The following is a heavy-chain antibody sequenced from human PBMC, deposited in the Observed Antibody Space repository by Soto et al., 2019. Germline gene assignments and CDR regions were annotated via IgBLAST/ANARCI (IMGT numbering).Heavy chain of an antibody. J-gene: IGHJ4*02. D-gene: IGHD3-9*01. CDR2: ISSSSSYI. CDR1: GFTFSSYS. CDR3: ARGPDILTGYYNY. Sequence: GESLKISCAASGFTFSSYSMNWVRQAPGKGLEWVSSISSSSSYIYYADSVKGRFTISRDNAKNSLYLQMNSLRAEDTAVYYCARGPDILTGYYNYWGQGTLVTVSS. V-gene: IGHV3-21*01.